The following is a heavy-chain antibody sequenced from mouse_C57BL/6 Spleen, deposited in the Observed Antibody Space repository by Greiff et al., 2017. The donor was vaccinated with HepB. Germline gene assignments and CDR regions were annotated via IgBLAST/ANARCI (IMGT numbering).Heavy chain of an antibody. Sequence: VQLQQSGAELVKPGASVKMSCKASGYTFTSYWITWVKQRPGQGLEWIGDIYPGSGSTNYNEKFKSKATLTVDTSSSTAYMQLSSLTSEDSAVYYCARGKRNYYDWYFDVWGTGTTVTVSS. CDR3: ARGKRNYYDWYFDV. CDR2: IYPGSGST. D-gene: IGHD1-1*01. V-gene: IGHV1-55*01. CDR1: GYTFTSYW. J-gene: IGHJ1*03.